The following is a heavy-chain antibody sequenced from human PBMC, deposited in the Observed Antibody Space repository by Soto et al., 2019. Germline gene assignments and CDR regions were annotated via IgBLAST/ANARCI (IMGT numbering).Heavy chain of an antibody. CDR3: AKGIREGYYYDSSGIDY. Sequence: EVRLVESGGGLVQPGKSLTLSCAASGFIFDNYAMHWVRQVPGKGLEWVSGISWNSGSIGHADSVKGRFTISRDNARNSLYLQMDSLRVEDTALYYCAKGIREGYYYDSSGIDYWGQGARVTVSS. D-gene: IGHD3-22*01. J-gene: IGHJ4*02. V-gene: IGHV3-9*01. CDR2: ISWNSGSI. CDR1: GFIFDNYA.